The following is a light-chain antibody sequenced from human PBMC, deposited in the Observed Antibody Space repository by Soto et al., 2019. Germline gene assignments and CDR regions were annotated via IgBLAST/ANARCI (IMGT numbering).Light chain of an antibody. J-gene: IGKJ2*01. Sequence: EIVLTQSPATLSLSPGERATLSCRASQSVSSYLAWYQQKPGQAPRLLIYDASSRPSGIPDRFSGSGSGTDFTLTISRLEPEDFAVYYCQQYGRSPYTFGQGTKLEIK. CDR2: DAS. V-gene: IGKV3-20*01. CDR1: QSVSSY. CDR3: QQYGRSPYT.